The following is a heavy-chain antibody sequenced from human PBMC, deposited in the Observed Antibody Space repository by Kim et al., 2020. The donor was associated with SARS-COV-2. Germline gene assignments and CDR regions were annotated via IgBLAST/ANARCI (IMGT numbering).Heavy chain of an antibody. V-gene: IGHV4-31*02. D-gene: IGHD3-3*01. Sequence: PSLKSRITISVDTSKNQFSPKLSSVTAADTAVYFCAREITIFGVVRAFDIWGQGTMVTVSS. CDR3: AREITIFGVVRAFDI. J-gene: IGHJ3*02.